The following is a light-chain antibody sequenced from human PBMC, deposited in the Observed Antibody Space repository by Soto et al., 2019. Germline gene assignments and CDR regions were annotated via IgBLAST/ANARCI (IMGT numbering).Light chain of an antibody. J-gene: IGKJ1*01. Sequence: EIVMTQSPATLSVSPGERATLSCRASQRVSSNLAWYQQKPGQAPRLLIYGASTRAAGIPARFSGSGSGTEFTLTISSLQSEDFAVYYCQHYSNWPPWTFGQGTKVEI. CDR1: QRVSSN. CDR2: GAS. CDR3: QHYSNWPPWT. V-gene: IGKV3-15*01.